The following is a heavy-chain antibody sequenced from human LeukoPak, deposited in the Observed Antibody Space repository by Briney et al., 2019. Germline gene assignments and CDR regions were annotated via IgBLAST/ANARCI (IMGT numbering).Heavy chain of an antibody. D-gene: IGHD1-7*01. V-gene: IGHV4-30-4*02. CDR2: IYYSGST. J-gene: IGHJ4*02. CDR3: ASSHGAEELELHFDY. CDR1: GGSIRSGDYY. Sequence: PSETLSLTCTVSGGSIRSGDYYWSWIRQPPGKGLEWIGYIYYSGSTYYNPSLKSRVTISVDTSKNQFSLKLSSVTAADTAVYYCASSHGAEELELHFDYWGQGTLVTVSS.